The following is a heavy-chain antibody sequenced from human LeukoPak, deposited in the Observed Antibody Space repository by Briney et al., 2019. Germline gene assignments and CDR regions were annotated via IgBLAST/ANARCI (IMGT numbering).Heavy chain of an antibody. J-gene: IGHJ4*02. CDR3: ARVSYSGYDWDYFDY. Sequence: GGSLRLFCAASGFTFSDYYMSWIRQAPGKGLEWVSYISSSSSYTNYADSVKGRFTISRDNAKNSLYLQMNSLRAEDTAVYYCARVSYSGYDWDYFDYWGQGTLVTVSS. V-gene: IGHV3-11*06. CDR1: GFTFSDYY. CDR2: ISSSSSYT. D-gene: IGHD5-12*01.